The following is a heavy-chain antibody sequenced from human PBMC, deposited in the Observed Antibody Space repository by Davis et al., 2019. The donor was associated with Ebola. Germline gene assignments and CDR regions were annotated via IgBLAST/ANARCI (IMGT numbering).Heavy chain of an antibody. CDR3: ARFIVGPTNWFDP. Sequence: SETLSLTCSVSGGSVSSYYWSWIRQPPGKVLEWIGYLYYSGRTNYNPSLKSRVPISLDTAKNQFSMKLHSVTAADTALYYCARFIVGPTNWFDPSGQGTLVTVSS. J-gene: IGHJ5*02. CDR2: LYYSGRT. CDR1: GGSVSSYY. D-gene: IGHD1-26*01. V-gene: IGHV4-59*02.